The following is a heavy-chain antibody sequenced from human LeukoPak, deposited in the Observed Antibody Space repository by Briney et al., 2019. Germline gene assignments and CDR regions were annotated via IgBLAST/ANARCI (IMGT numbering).Heavy chain of an antibody. CDR1: GFTFSDFH. V-gene: IGHV3-11*01. D-gene: IGHD1-26*01. J-gene: IGHJ4*02. CDR2: ISGSGYAI. CDR3: ARLSGTYSRGGDH. Sequence: GGSLRLSCTASGFTFSDFHMSWIRQAPGKGLEWASHISGSGYAIHHPGSVKGRFTISRDNAKNSLYLQMNSLRVEDSAVYYCARLSGTYSRGGDHWGQGTLVTVSS.